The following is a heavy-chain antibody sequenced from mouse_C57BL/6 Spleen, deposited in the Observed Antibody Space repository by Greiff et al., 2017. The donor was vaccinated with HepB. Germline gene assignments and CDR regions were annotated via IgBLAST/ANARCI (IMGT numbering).Heavy chain of an antibody. CDR1: GYTFTDYY. Sequence: EVQLQQSGPELVKPGASVKISCKASGYTFTDYYMNWVKQSHGKSLEWIGDINPNNGGTSYNQKFKGKATLTVDKSSSTAYMELRSLTSEDSAVYYCARSWDYDVCFDYWGHSTTLTVSS. J-gene: IGHJ2*01. D-gene: IGHD2-4*01. CDR3: ARSWDYDVCFDY. CDR2: INPNNGGT. V-gene: IGHV1-26*01.